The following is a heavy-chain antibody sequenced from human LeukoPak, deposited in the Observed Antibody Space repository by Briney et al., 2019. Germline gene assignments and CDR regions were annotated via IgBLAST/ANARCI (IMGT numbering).Heavy chain of an antibody. J-gene: IGHJ5*02. CDR1: GYTFTSYG. CDR3: ARDYYGSKSSSFDP. CDR2: INPNSGGT. Sequence: ASVKVSCKASGYTFTSYGISWVRQAPGQGLEWMGWINPNSGGTNYAQKFQGRVTMTRDTSISTAYMELSRLRSDDTAVYYCARDYYGSKSSSFDPWGQGTLVTVSS. D-gene: IGHD3-10*01. V-gene: IGHV1-2*02.